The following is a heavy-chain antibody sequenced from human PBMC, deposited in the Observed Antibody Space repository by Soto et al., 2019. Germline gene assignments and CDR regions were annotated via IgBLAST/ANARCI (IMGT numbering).Heavy chain of an antibody. J-gene: IGHJ4*02. CDR1: GGTFNTYA. CDR2: IFPMFDVA. Sequence: QVQLVQSGPEMKKPGSAVKVSCKASGGTFNTYAMNWVRQAPGQGLEWVGGIFPMFDVARYAQKFQGRVTITLDESSTTAYMDLSSLRFDDTAVYYCARSVGSGGVIGGFDYWGQGTLVSV. V-gene: IGHV1-69*19. D-gene: IGHD3-16*02. CDR3: ARSVGSGGVIGGFDY.